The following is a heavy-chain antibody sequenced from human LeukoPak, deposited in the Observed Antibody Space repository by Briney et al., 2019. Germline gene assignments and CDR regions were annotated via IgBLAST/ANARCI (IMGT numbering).Heavy chain of an antibody. J-gene: IGHJ3*02. CDR2: ISGSGGST. CDR3: AKFDRITMIEVVITGCAFDI. CDR1: GFTFSSYA. V-gene: IGHV3-23*01. D-gene: IGHD3-22*01. Sequence: GGSLRLSCAASGFTFSSYAMSWVRQAPGKGLEWVSAISGSGGSTYYADSVKGRFTISRDNSKNTLYLQMNSLRAEDTAVYYCAKFDRITMIEVVITGCAFDIWGQGTMVTVSS.